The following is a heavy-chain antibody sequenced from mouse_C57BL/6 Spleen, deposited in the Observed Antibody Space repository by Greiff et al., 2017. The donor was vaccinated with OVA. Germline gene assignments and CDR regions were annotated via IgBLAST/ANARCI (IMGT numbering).Heavy chain of an antibody. CDR2: IHPNSGST. V-gene: IGHV1-64*01. D-gene: IGHD1-1*01. CDR3: ARCGGSSSYYAMDY. Sequence: VQLQQSGAELVKPGASVKLSCKASGYTFTSYWMHWVKQRPGQGLEWIGMIHPNSGSTNYNEKFKSKATLTVDKSSSTAYMQLSSLTSEDSAVYYCARCGGSSSYYAMDYWGQGTSVTVSS. J-gene: IGHJ4*01. CDR1: GYTFTSYW.